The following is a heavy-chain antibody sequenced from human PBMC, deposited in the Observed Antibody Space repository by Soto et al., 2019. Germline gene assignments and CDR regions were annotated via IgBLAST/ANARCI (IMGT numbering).Heavy chain of an antibody. CDR1: GYSISSDYY. Sequence: SETLSLTCAVPGYSISSDYYWGWIRQPPGKGLEWIGSIYHSESTYYNRSLRSRVTISVDTSKNQFSLKLSSVTAADTAVYYCARDPRSYCSSTSCHAGWFDAWGQGTLVTVSS. CDR3: ARDPRSYCSSTSCHAGWFDA. D-gene: IGHD2-2*01. J-gene: IGHJ5*02. V-gene: IGHV4-38-2*01. CDR2: IYHSEST.